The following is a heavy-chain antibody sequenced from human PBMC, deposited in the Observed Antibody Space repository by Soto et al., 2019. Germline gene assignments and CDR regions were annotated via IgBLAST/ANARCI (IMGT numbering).Heavy chain of an antibody. J-gene: IGHJ5*02. Sequence: SETLSLTCTVSGGSISSSSYYWGWIRQPPGKGLEWIGSIYYSGSTYYNPSLKSRVTISVDTSKNQFSLKLSSVTAADTAVYYCATHIPFYIAAAGNPIPRNNWFDPWGQGTLVTVSS. CDR3: ATHIPFYIAAAGNPIPRNNWFDP. CDR1: GGSISSSSYY. V-gene: IGHV4-39*01. D-gene: IGHD6-13*01. CDR2: IYYSGST.